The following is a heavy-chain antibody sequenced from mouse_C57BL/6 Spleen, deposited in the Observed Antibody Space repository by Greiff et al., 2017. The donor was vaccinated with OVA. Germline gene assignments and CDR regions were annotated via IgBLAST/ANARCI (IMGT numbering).Heavy chain of an antibody. V-gene: IGHV14-4*01. CDR2: IDPENGDT. D-gene: IGHD2-5*01. CDR3: TTRYSNYLDY. CDR1: GFNIKDDY. J-gene: IGHJ2*01. Sequence: EVQLQQSGAALVRPGASVKLSCTASGFNIKDDYMHWVKQRPEQGLEWIGWIDPENGDTEYASKFQGKATITADTSSNTAYLQLSSLTSEDTAVYYCTTRYSNYLDYWGQGTTLTVSS.